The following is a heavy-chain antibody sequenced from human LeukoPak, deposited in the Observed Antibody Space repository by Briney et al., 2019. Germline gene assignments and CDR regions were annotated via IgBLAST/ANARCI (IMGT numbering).Heavy chain of an antibody. V-gene: IGHV3-33*01. Sequence: QAGGSLRLSCAASGFTFSSYGMHWVRQAPGKGLEWVAIIYYDGSNKYYADSVRGRFTISRDNSKNMVYLQMNSLRAEDTAVYYCVRGKGRGASNFSWGQGTLVTVSS. CDR3: VRGKGRGASNFS. CDR2: IYYDGSNK. J-gene: IGHJ5*02. CDR1: GFTFSSYG. D-gene: IGHD3-3*01.